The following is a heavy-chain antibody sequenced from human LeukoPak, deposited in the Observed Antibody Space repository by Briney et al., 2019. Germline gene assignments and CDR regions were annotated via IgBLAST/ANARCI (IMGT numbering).Heavy chain of an antibody. CDR3: ARDTNTIFVTYFDY. V-gene: IGHV1-3*01. J-gene: IGHJ4*02. CDR1: GYTFTSYA. Sequence: EASVTASCTASGYTFTSYAMHWVRQAPGQRLEWMGWINAGNGNTKYSQKFQGRVTITRDTSASTAYMELSSLRSEDTAVYYCARDTNTIFVTYFDYWGQGTLVTVSS. CDR2: INAGNGNT. D-gene: IGHD3-3*01.